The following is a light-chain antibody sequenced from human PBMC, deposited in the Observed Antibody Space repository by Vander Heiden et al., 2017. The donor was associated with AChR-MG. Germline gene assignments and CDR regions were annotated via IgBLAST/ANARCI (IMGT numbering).Light chain of an antibody. CDR1: QSISTF. V-gene: IGKV1-39*01. CDR2: SAS. J-gene: IGKJ1*01. Sequence: DIQMTQSPSSLSASVGDRVTITCRASQSISTFLHWYQRKPGKAPELLIYSASNLESGVPSRFTGSGSGTDFTLTITSLQPEDFATYYCQQSYSTPTFGQGTKVET. CDR3: QQSYSTPT.